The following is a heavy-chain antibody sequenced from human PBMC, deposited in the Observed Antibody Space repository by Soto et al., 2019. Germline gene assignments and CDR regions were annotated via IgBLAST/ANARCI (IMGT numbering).Heavy chain of an antibody. D-gene: IGHD4-17*01. CDR3: VRLSNYGGNYYDYGIDV. J-gene: IGHJ6*04. CDR2: IFSNDDK. Sequence: QVTLKESGPVLVKPTETLTLTCTISGFSLSTARMGVTWIRQPPGKALEWLTHIFSNDDKSYSTSLKSRLTSSKKTSKSQVVISMITMDPMDTGTYYCVRLSNYGGNYYDYGIDVWGKGTTVTVSS. V-gene: IGHV2-26*03. CDR1: GFSLSTARMG.